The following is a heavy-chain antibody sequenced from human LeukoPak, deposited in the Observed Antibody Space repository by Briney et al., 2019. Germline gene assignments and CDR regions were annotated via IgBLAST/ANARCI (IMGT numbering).Heavy chain of an antibody. J-gene: IGHJ4*02. D-gene: IGHD3-22*01. CDR1: GGSISSYY. CDR3: ASRDSSGYYFDY. V-gene: IGHV4-59*01. Sequence: KSSETLSLTCTVSGGSISSYYWSWIRQPPGKGLEWIGYIYYSGSTNYNPSLKSRGTISVDTSKNQFSLKLSSVTAADTAVYYCASRDSSGYYFDYWGQGTLVTVSS. CDR2: IYYSGST.